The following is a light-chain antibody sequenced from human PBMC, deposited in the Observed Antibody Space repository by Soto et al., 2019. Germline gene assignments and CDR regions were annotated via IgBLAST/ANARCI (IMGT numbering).Light chain of an antibody. J-gene: IGLJ2*01. CDR1: SSDVGSYNR. Sequence: QSALTQPPSVSGSPGQSVTISCTGSSSDVGSYNRVSWYQQPPGTAPKLMIYEVSDRPSGVPDRFSGSKSGNTASLTISGLQAEDEADYYCSSYTSGTTVVVFGGGTKVTVL. CDR3: SSYTSGTTVVV. CDR2: EVS. V-gene: IGLV2-18*02.